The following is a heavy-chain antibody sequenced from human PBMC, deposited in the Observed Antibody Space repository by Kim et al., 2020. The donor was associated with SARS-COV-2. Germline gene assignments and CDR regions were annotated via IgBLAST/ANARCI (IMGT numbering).Heavy chain of an antibody. CDR2: IYYSGST. D-gene: IGHD3-10*01. V-gene: IGHV4-39*01. J-gene: IGHJ5*02. CDR1: GGSISSSSYY. Sequence: SETLSLTCTVSGGSISSSSYYWGWIRQPPGKGLEWIGSIYYSGSTYYNPSLKSRVTISVDTSKNQFSLKLSSVTAADTAVYYCARQRSPDGLWFGELLWVGWFDPWGQGTLVTVSS. CDR3: ARQRSPDGLWFGELLWVGWFDP.